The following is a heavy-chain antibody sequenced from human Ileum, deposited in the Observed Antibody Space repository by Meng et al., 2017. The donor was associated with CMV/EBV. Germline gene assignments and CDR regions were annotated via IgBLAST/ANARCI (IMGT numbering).Heavy chain of an antibody. V-gene: IGHV3-21*01. Sequence: VSCAACGFTFSSYGMNWVRQAPGEGLEWVSSSSSSSSYICYADSVKGRFTISRDNAKNSLYLQMNSLRAEDTAVYYCARDANLMAPWGQGTLVTVSS. J-gene: IGHJ5*02. D-gene: IGHD3-10*01. CDR3: ARDANLMAP. CDR1: GFTFSSYG. CDR2: SSSSSSYI.